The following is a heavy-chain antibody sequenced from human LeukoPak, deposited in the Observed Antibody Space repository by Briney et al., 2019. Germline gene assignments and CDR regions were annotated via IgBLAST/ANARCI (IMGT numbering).Heavy chain of an antibody. Sequence: SQTLSLTCAISGDSVSSNSAAWNWIRQSPSRGLEWLGRTYYRSKWYNDYAVSVRSRITINPDTSKNQLSLQLHSVTPDDTAVYYCARVAASTYYYYYMDVWGKGTTVTVSS. J-gene: IGHJ6*03. CDR2: TYYRSKWYN. V-gene: IGHV6-1*01. CDR1: GDSVSSNSAA. D-gene: IGHD6-6*01. CDR3: ARVAASTYYYYYMDV.